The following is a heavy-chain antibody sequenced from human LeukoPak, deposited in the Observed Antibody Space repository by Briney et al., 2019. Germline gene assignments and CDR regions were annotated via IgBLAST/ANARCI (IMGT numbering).Heavy chain of an antibody. CDR2: FDPEDGET. CDR1: GYTLTELS. D-gene: IGHD3-22*01. Sequence: ASVKVSCKVSGYTLTELSMHWVRQAPGKGLEWMGGFDPEDGETIYAQKFQGRVTITADESTSTAYMELSSLRSEDTAVYYCARGGDEYYYDSSGYYYDVDYWGQGTLVTVSS. V-gene: IGHV1-24*01. CDR3: ARGGDEYYYDSSGYYYDVDY. J-gene: IGHJ4*02.